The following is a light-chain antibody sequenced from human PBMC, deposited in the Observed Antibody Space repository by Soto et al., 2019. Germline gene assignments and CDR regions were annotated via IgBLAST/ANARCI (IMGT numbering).Light chain of an antibody. CDR2: SAS. V-gene: IGKV1-6*01. J-gene: IGKJ1*01. Sequence: AIQMTPYPSSLSASVGDRVTITCRASQGIRNNLGWYQQKPGKAPKLLIYSASSLQSGVPSRFSGSGSDTDFTLTIHSLQHKHFATYYCLQDYNNPRTFGQGTQVDLK. CDR1: QGIRNN. CDR3: LQDYNNPRT.